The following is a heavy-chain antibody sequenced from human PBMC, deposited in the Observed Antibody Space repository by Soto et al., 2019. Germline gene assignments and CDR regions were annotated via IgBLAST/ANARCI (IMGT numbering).Heavy chain of an antibody. V-gene: IGHV3-15*01. D-gene: IGHD3-10*01. CDR1: GCTFCNAW. CDR2: IKSKTDGGTT. J-gene: IGHJ6*02. Sequence: GGSLRRSWAASGCTFCNAWRGWDRQAPWNGLEWVGRIKSKTDGGTTDYAAPVKGRFTISRDDSKNTLYLQMNSLKTEDTAVYYCTTDPAVLWFGYYYYYGMDVWGQGTTVTVSS. CDR3: TTDPAVLWFGYYYYYGMDV.